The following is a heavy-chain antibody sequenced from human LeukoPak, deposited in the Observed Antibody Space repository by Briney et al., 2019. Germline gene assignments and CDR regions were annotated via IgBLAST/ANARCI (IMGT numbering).Heavy chain of an antibody. J-gene: IGHJ4*02. CDR2: IYYSGST. Sequence: SETLSFTCTVSGGSISSYYWSWIRQPPGKGLEWIGYIYYSGSTNYNPSLKSRVTISVDTSKNQFSLKLSSVTAADTAVYYCARHYDFWSGYYYSAGAFDYWGQGTLVTVSS. CDR3: ARHYDFWSGYYYSAGAFDY. D-gene: IGHD3-3*01. V-gene: IGHV4-59*08. CDR1: GGSISSYY.